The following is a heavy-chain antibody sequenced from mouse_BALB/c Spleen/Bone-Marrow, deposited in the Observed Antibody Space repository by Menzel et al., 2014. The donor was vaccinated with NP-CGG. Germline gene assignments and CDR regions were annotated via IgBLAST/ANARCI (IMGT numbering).Heavy chain of an antibody. Sequence: QVQLQQSGAELVKPGASVKLSCKASGYTFTSYWMHWVKQRPGQGLEWIGEINPSNGRTNYNEKFKSMATLTVDKSSSTAYMQLSSLTSEDSAVYYCARWYEGYWGQGTTLTVSS. CDR3: ARWYEGY. CDR2: INPSNGRT. CDR1: GYTFTSYW. V-gene: IGHV1S81*02. J-gene: IGHJ2*01. D-gene: IGHD2-14*01.